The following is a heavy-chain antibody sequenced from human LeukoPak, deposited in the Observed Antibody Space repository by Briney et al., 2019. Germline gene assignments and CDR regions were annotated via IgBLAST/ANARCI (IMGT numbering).Heavy chain of an antibody. V-gene: IGHV3-33*08. D-gene: IGHD4-23*01. J-gene: IGHJ4*02. CDR3: AREGPRGNSQFDY. Sequence: GGSLRLSCAASGFTFSSYSMNWVRQAPGKGLGWVALIWYDGSNKYYADSVKGRLTISRDNSKNTLYLQMNSLRAEDTAVYYCAREGPRGNSQFDYWGQGTLVTVSS. CDR2: IWYDGSNK. CDR1: GFTFSSYS.